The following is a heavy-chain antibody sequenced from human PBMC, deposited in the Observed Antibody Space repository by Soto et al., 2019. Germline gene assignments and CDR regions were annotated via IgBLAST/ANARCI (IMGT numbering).Heavy chain of an antibody. CDR3: ARVEYSSGWYIVDY. D-gene: IGHD6-19*01. CDR1: GYTFTGYY. CDR2: INPNSGGT. V-gene: IGHV1-2*04. J-gene: IGHJ4*02. Sequence: GASVKVSCKASGYTFTGYYMHWVRQAPGQGLEWMGWINPNSGGTNYAQKFQGWVTMTRDTSISTAYMELSRLRSDDTAVYYCARVEYSSGWYIVDYWGQGTLVTVSS.